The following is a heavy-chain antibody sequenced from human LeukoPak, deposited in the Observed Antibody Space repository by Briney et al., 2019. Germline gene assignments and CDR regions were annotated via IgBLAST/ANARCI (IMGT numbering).Heavy chain of an antibody. CDR2: INPSGGGT. CDR3: ARDNSVRDEARWFNP. D-gene: IGHD5-24*01. Sequence: ASVKVSCKASGYTFRNYYMHWVRQAPGQGLEWMGIINPSGGGTTYTQKFQGRVTMTRDMSTSTIYMELSSLRSEDTAVYYCARDNSVRDEARWFNPWGQGTLVTVSS. J-gene: IGHJ5*02. CDR1: GYTFRNYY. V-gene: IGHV1-46*01.